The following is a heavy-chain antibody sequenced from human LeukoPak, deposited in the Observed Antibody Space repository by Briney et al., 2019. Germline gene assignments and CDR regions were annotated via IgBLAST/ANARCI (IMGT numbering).Heavy chain of an antibody. J-gene: IGHJ4*02. D-gene: IGHD3-22*01. CDR2: IYYSGST. V-gene: IGHV4-39*07. CDR3: ARVSFYYDSSGYAMPFDY. CDR1: GGSISSSSYY. Sequence: SETLSLTCTVSGGSISSSSYYWGWIRQPPGKGLEWIGSIYYSGSTYYNPSLKSRVTISVDTSKNQFSLKLSSVTAADTAVYYCARVSFYYDSSGYAMPFDYWGQGTLVTVSS.